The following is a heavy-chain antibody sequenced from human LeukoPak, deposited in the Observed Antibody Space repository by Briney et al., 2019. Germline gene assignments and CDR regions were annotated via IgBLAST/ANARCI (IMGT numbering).Heavy chain of an antibody. D-gene: IGHD6-19*01. CDR2: IKQDGSEK. V-gene: IGHV3-7*03. Sequence: GGPLRLSCAASGFTFSSYAMSWVRQAPGKGLEWVANIKQDGSEKHSADSVKGRFPIARDNAKNSLYLPMNSLRAEDTAVYYCARWAVAVSYYYYYGMDVWGQGTTVTVSS. CDR3: ARWAVAVSYYYYYGMDV. J-gene: IGHJ6*02. CDR1: GFTFSSYA.